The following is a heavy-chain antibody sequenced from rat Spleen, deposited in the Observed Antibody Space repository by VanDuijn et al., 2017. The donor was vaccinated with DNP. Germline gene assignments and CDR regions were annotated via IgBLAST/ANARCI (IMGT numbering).Heavy chain of an antibody. CDR2: ISSGGTT. J-gene: IGHJ3*01. V-gene: IGHV2S12*01. CDR3: TRDERRYSDGSLLGDWFAY. D-gene: IGHD1-12*02. Sequence: QVQLKESGPGLVQPSQTLSLTCTVSGFSLTSYGVSWVRQPPGKGLEWIAAISSGGTTYYNSALKSRLSISRDTSKSQVFLKMNSLQTEDTAIYFCTRDERRYSDGSLLGDWFAYWGQGTLVTVSS. CDR1: GFSLTSYG.